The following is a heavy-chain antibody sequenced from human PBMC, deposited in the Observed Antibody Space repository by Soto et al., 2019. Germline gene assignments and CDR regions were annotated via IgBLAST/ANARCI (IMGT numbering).Heavy chain of an antibody. J-gene: IGHJ4*02. CDR2: ISYDGSNK. D-gene: IGHD2-21*02. Sequence: GGSLRLSCAASGFTISNCAMHWLRQAPGKGLEWVAVISYDGSNKYYADSVKGRFTISRDNSKNTLYLQMSGLRAEDTAVYYCARVPGYVVVTAIQDYWGQGTLVTVSS. V-gene: IGHV3-30-3*01. CDR1: GFTISNCA. CDR3: ARVPGYVVVTAIQDY.